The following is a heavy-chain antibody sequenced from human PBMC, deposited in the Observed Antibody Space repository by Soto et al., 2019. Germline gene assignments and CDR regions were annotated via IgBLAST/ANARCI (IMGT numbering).Heavy chain of an antibody. D-gene: IGHD2-15*01. CDR3: AKVGYCSGGSCSVRGMDV. Sequence: PAWSLRLSCAASGFTVSSYGMHGVRQAPGKGLEWVAVISYDGSNKYYADSVKGRFTISRDNSKNTLYLQMNSLRAEDTAVYYCAKVGYCSGGSCSVRGMDVWGQGTTVTVSS. CDR2: ISYDGSNK. CDR1: GFTVSSYG. J-gene: IGHJ6*02. V-gene: IGHV3-33*05.